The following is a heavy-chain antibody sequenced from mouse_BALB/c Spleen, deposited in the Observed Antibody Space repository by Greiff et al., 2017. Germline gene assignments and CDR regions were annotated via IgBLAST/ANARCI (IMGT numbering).Heavy chain of an antibody. CDR2: IWAGGST. V-gene: IGHV2-9*02. CDR1: GFSLTSYG. J-gene: IGHJ4*01. D-gene: IGHD2-10*02. Sequence: QVQLKESGPGLVAPSQSLSITCTVSGFSLTSYGVHWVRQPPGKGLEWLGVIWAGGSTNYNSALMSRLSISKDNSKSQVFLKMNSLQTDDTAMYYCARESEYGNYFDRDYGGQETEAPVS. CDR3: ARESEYGNYFDRDY.